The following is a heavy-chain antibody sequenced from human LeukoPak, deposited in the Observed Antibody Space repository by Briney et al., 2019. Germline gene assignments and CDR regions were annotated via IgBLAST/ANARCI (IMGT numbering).Heavy chain of an antibody. CDR1: GGSISSSSYY. J-gene: IGHJ6*02. Sequence: SDTLSLTCTVSGGSISSSSYYWGWIRQPPGKGLEWIGSIYYSGSTYYNPSLKSRVTISVDTSKNQFSLKLSSVTAADTAVYYCARDPRDHYYDSSGYYYGMDVWGQGTTVTVSS. D-gene: IGHD3-22*01. V-gene: IGHV4-39*07. CDR2: IYYSGST. CDR3: ARDPRDHYYDSSGYYYGMDV.